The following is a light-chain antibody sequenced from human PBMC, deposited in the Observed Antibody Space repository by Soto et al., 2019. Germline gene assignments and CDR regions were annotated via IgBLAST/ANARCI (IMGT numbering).Light chain of an antibody. CDR2: AAS. CDR1: QGISSY. Sequence: DIQLTQSPSFLSVSIGDRVTITCRASQGISSYLAWYQQKPGKAPNLLIYAASTLQSGVPSRFSGSGSGTEFTLTISSLQPEDFATYYCQQLKTYPLTLGGGTKVEI. V-gene: IGKV1-9*01. CDR3: QQLKTYPLT. J-gene: IGKJ4*01.